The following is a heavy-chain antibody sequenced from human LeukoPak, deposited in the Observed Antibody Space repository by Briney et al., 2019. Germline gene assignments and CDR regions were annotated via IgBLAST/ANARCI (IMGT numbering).Heavy chain of an antibody. CDR2: ISGSGRNT. Sequence: GESLRLSCAASGFTFSNAWLSWVRQAPGKGLEWVSGISGSGRNTYSADSVKGRFTISRDNSKNTLYLQVNSLRAEDTAIYFCANALGELSSFDYWGQGTLVTVSS. CDR3: ANALGELSSFDY. D-gene: IGHD3-16*02. V-gene: IGHV3-23*01. J-gene: IGHJ4*02. CDR1: GFTFSNAW.